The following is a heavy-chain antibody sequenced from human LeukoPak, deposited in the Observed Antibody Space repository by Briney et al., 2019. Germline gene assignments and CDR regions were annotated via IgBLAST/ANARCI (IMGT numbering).Heavy chain of an antibody. Sequence: WIRXXXXXGXXXIGYIYHSGSTYYNPSLKSRVTISVDRSKNQFSLKLSSVTAADTAVYYCASSIVVVTPPRFDYWGQGTLVTVSS. D-gene: IGHD2-21*02. CDR2: IYHSGST. J-gene: IGHJ4*02. CDR3: ASSIVVVTPPRFDY. V-gene: IGHV4-30-2*01.